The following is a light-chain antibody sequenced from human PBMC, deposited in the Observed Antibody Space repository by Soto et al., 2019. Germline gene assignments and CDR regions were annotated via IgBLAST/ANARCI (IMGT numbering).Light chain of an antibody. V-gene: IGKV3-20*01. CDR1: VSVESNF. CDR3: QHYGRSPLLST. Sequence: EIVLTQSPGTLSLSPGERATLSCRTSVSVESNFLAWYQQKPGQAPRLFVYGSSTRAAGVPDRFTGSGSGTDFPLTISRLVPEDFAVYYYQHYGRSPLLSTFGQGTNVGVK. CDR2: GSS. J-gene: IGKJ2*01.